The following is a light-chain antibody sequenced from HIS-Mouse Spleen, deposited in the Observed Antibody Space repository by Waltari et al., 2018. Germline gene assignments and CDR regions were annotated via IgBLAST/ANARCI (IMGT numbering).Light chain of an antibody. CDR1: SSDVGGYNY. CDR3: SSYTSSSTRV. Sequence: QSALTQPASVSGSPGQSITISCTGTSSDVGGYNYVPWYQQHPVKAPKLMIYDVSNRPSGVSNRFSGSKSGNTASLTISGLQAEDEADYYCSSYTSSSTRVFGGGTKLTVL. CDR2: DVS. V-gene: IGLV2-14*03. J-gene: IGLJ3*02.